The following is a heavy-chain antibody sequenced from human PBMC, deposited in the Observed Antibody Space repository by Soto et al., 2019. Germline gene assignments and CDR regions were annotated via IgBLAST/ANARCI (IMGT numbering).Heavy chain of an antibody. Sequence: VGSLRLSCAASGFTFSSYVMHWVRQAPGKGLEWVAVISYDGSNKYYADSVKGRFTISRDNSKHTLYLQMNSLRPEDTAVYYCAKDLEGYCTTTSCYTYFGLDVWGQGTTVTVSS. J-gene: IGHJ6*02. V-gene: IGHV3-30*18. CDR3: AKDLEGYCTTTSCYTYFGLDV. CDR1: GFTFSSYV. D-gene: IGHD2-2*01. CDR2: ISYDGSNK.